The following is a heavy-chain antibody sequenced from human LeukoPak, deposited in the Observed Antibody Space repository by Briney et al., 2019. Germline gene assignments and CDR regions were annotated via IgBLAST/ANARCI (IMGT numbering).Heavy chain of an antibody. D-gene: IGHD6-13*01. CDR1: GYSISSGYY. J-gene: IGHJ5*02. CDR2: IYHSGST. V-gene: IGHV4-38-2*02. CDR3: ARAYFSSWYMNWFDP. Sequence: SETLSLTCTVSGYSISSGYYWGWIRPPPGKGREWIGSIYHSGSTYYNPSLKSRVTISVDTSKNQFSLKLSSVTAADTAVYYCARAYFSSWYMNWFDPWGQGTLVTVSS.